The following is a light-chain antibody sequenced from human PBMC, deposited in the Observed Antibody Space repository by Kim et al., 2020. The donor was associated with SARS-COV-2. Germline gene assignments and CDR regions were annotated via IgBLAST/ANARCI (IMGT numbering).Light chain of an antibody. CDR3: QVWDASTAV. Sequence: SYELTQPPSVSVAPGQTARITCGGTNIGGKGVHWYQQKPGQAPVLVIFHDIERPSGIPERFSGSNSGHTAALTISRVETEAEADSYSQVWDASTAVFGGG. CDR1: NIGGKG. V-gene: IGLV3-21*04. J-gene: IGLJ3*02. CDR2: HDI.